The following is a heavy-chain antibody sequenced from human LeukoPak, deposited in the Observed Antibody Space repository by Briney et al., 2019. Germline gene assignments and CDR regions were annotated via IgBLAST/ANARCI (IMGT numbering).Heavy chain of an antibody. J-gene: IGHJ3*02. CDR3: ATDLLLIQDDAFDI. D-gene: IGHD2-15*01. CDR2: ISSSSSYI. CDR1: GFTFSSYS. Sequence: GGSLRLSCAASGFTFSSYSMNWVRQAPGKGLEWVSSISSSSSYIYYADSVKGRFTISRDNAKNSLYLQMNSLRAEDTAVYYCATDLLLIQDDAFDIWGQGTMVTVSS. V-gene: IGHV3-21*01.